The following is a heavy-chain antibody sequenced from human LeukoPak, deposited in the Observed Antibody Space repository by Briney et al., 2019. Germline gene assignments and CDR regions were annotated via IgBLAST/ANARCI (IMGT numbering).Heavy chain of an antibody. CDR3: ARDLFRRRNGVVEGYFDY. J-gene: IGHJ4*02. V-gene: IGHV3-30-3*01. CDR2: ISYDGSNK. CDR1: GFTFSSYA. Sequence: GGSLRLSCAASGFTFSSYAMHWVRQAPGKGLEWVAVISYDGSNKYYADSVKGRFTISRDNSKNTLYLQMNSLRAEDTAVYYCARDLFRRRNGVVEGYFDYWGQGTLDTVSS. D-gene: IGHD2-8*01.